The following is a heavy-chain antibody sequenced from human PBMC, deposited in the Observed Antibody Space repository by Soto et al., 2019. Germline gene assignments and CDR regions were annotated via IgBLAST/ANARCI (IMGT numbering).Heavy chain of an antibody. CDR1: GFTFSSYA. V-gene: IGHV3-23*01. D-gene: IGHD2-8*01. CDR2: ISGSGGST. J-gene: IGHJ6*02. CDR3: AKRLIVYARPYSYYYGMDV. Sequence: EVQLLESGGGLVQPGGSLRLSCAASGFTFSSYAMSWVRQAPGKGLEWVSAISGSGGSTYYADSVKGRFTISRDNSKNTLYLQMNSLRAEDTAVYYCAKRLIVYARPYSYYYGMDVWGQGTTVTVSS.